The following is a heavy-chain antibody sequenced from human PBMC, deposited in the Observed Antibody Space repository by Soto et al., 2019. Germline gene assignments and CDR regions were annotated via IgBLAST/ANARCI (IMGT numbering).Heavy chain of an antibody. CDR3: TSALDEYSSSSNYYYYYMDV. V-gene: IGHV4-59*01. J-gene: IGHJ6*03. CDR2: IYYSGST. D-gene: IGHD6-6*01. Sequence: PSETLSLTCTVSGGSISNYYWGWIRQPPGKGLEWIGYIYYSGSTKYNPSLKSRVTISVDTSKNQFSLKLSSVTAADTAVYYCTSALDEYSSSSNYYYYYMDVWGKGTAVTVSS. CDR1: GGSISNYY.